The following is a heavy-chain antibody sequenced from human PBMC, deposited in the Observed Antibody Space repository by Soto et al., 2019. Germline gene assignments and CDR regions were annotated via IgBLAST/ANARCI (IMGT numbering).Heavy chain of an antibody. Sequence: QVQLVESGGGVVQPGRSLRLSCAASGFTFSSYAMHWVRQAPGKGLEWVAVISYDGSNKYYADSVKGRFTISRDNSKNTLYLQMNSLRAEDTAVYYCARDKEVISPHYWYFDLWGRGTLVTVSS. V-gene: IGHV3-30-3*01. D-gene: IGHD3-22*01. J-gene: IGHJ2*01. CDR2: ISYDGSNK. CDR3: ARDKEVISPHYWYFDL. CDR1: GFTFSSYA.